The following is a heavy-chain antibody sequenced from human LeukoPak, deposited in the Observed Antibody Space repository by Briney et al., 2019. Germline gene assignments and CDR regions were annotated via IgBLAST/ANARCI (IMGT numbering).Heavy chain of an antibody. CDR3: ARHADYGDYAWIDY. CDR1: GGSISSYY. D-gene: IGHD4-17*01. V-gene: IGHV4-59*08. Sequence: PSETLSLTCTVSGGSISSYYWSWIRQPPGKGLEWIGYIYYSGSTNYNPSLKSRVTISVDTSKNQLSLKLSSVTAADTAVYYCARHADYGDYAWIDYWGQGTLVTVSS. J-gene: IGHJ4*02. CDR2: IYYSGST.